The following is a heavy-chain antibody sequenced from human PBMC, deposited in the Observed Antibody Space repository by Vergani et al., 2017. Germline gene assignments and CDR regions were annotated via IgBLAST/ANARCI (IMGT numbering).Heavy chain of an antibody. CDR3: AREGIAAAGTGLDY. J-gene: IGHJ4*02. D-gene: IGHD6-13*01. Sequence: EVQLVESGGGLVKPGGSLRLSCAASGFTFSSYSMNWVRQAPGKGLEWVSSISSSSSYIYYADSVKGRFTISRDNAKNSLYLQMNSLRAEDTAVYYCAREGIAAAGTGLDYWGQGTLVTVSS. CDR2: ISSSSSYI. V-gene: IGHV3-21*01. CDR1: GFTFSSYS.